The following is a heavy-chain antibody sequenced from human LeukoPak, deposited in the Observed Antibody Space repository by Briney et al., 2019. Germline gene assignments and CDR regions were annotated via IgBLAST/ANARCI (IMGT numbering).Heavy chain of an antibody. V-gene: IGHV4-38-2*02. D-gene: IGHD6-13*01. Sequence: SETLSLTCTVSGYSISSGYYWGWIRQPPGKGLEWIGSIYHSGSTYYNPSLKSRVTISVDTSKNQFSLKLSSVTAADTAVYYCARWYGPIDYWGQGTLVTVSS. CDR3: ARWYGPIDY. J-gene: IGHJ4*02. CDR1: GYSISSGYY. CDR2: IYHSGST.